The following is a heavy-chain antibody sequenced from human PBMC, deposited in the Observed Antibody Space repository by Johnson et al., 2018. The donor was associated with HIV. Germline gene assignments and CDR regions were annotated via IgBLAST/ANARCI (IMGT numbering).Heavy chain of an antibody. CDR2: ISWNSGSI. Sequence: VQLVESGGGLVQPGRSLRLSCAASGFTFDDYAMHWVRQAPWKGLEWVSGISWNSGSIGYADSVKGRFTISRDNSKNTLYLQMNSLRAEDTAVYYCASSRRGPQLVPLAFDIWGQVTMVTVSS. D-gene: IGHD6-13*01. V-gene: IGHV3-9*01. CDR3: ASSRRGPQLVPLAFDI. J-gene: IGHJ3*02. CDR1: GFTFDDYA.